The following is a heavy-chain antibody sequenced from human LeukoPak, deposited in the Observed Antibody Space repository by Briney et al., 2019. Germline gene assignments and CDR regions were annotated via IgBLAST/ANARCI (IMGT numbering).Heavy chain of an antibody. CDR3: ARVRHYYDSSGYSYYFDY. CDR1: GFTFTSYW. D-gene: IGHD3-22*01. J-gene: IGHJ4*02. V-gene: IGHV3-7*01. Sequence: GGSLRHSCAASGFTFTSYWMTWVRQAPGKGLESVAHIKQDGSEKYYVDSVKGRFTISRDNAKNSLYLQMNSLRAEDTAVYYCARVRHYYDSSGYSYYFDYWGQGTLVTVSS. CDR2: IKQDGSEK.